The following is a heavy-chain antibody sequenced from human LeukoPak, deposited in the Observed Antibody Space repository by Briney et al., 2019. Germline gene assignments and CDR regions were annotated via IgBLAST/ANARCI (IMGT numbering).Heavy chain of an antibody. V-gene: IGHV4-59*01. CDR2: IYYSGST. Sequence: PSETLSLTCTVSGGSISSYYWSGIRQPPGKGLEWIGYIYYSGSTNYNPSLKSRVTISVDTSKNQFSLKLSSVTAADTAVYYCARDIGSSGLDNWFDPWGQGTLVTVSS. J-gene: IGHJ5*02. D-gene: IGHD3-22*01. CDR3: ARDIGSSGLDNWFDP. CDR1: GGSISSYY.